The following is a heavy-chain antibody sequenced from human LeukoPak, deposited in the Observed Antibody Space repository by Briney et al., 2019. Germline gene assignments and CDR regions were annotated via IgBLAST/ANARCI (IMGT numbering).Heavy chain of an antibody. CDR1: GLIVSNNY. D-gene: IGHD2-2*01. Sequence: GGSLRLSCAASGLIVSNNYMSWVRQAPGKGLEWVSIVYSGGSTYYADSVKGRFTISRDNSKNTLYLQMNSLRAEDTAAYYCARGGVVVVPAAIRDDAFDIWGQGTMVTVSS. J-gene: IGHJ3*02. CDR3: ARGGVVVVPAAIRDDAFDI. CDR2: VYSGGST. V-gene: IGHV3-53*01.